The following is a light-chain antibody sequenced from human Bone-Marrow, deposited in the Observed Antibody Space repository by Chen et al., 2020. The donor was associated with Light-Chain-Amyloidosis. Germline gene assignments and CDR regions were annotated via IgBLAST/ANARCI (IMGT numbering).Light chain of an antibody. CDR2: RDT. CDR3: QSADSSGTYEVI. Sequence: SYELTQPPSVSVSPGQTARITCSGDDLPTKYAYWYQQKPGQAPVLVIHRDTERPSGISERFSGPRSGKTATFTISGAQAEDGADYPGQSADSSGTYEVIFGGGTKLPFL. CDR1: DLPTKY. V-gene: IGLV3-25*03. J-gene: IGLJ2*01.